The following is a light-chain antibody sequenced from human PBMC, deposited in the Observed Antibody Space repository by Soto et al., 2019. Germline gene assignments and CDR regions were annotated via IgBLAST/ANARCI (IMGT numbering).Light chain of an antibody. V-gene: IGLV2-14*01. CDR3: ISYTVIRSYV. Sequence: QSALTQPASVSGSPGQSITISCSGSSSDIGAYNHVAWFQQFPGKTPKLVIYSVSDRPSGVSYRFSGSKSGNTASLTISGLQDDDEADYYCISYTVIRSYVFGTGTKVTVL. J-gene: IGLJ1*01. CDR2: SVS. CDR1: SSDIGAYNH.